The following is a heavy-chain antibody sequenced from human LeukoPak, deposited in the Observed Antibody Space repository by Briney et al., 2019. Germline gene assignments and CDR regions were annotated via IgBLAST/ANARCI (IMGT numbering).Heavy chain of an antibody. V-gene: IGHV3-74*01. CDR3: ARDPGATIVDY. D-gene: IGHD5-12*01. Sequence: PGGSLRLSCAASGFAFSSYWMHWVRQAPVKGLVWVSRINSDGSSTSYADSVKGRFTISRDNAKNTLYLQMNSLRAEDTAVYYCARDPGATIVDYWGQGTLVTVSS. J-gene: IGHJ4*02. CDR1: GFAFSSYW. CDR2: INSDGSST.